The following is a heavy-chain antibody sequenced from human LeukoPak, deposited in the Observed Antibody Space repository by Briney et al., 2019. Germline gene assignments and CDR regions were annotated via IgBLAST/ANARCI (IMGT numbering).Heavy chain of an antibody. CDR1: GDSISSETYH. CDR3: ARGAPGF. V-gene: IGHV4-39*01. D-gene: IGHD4/OR15-4a*01. Sequence: KSSETLSLTCTVSGDSISSETYHWGWIRQPPGQGLQWIGSIYYAGSTYYNPSLKSRVSISVDTSKNQFSLKLTSVTAADTAIYYCARGAPGFWGQGTLVTVSS. J-gene: IGHJ4*02. CDR2: IYYAGST.